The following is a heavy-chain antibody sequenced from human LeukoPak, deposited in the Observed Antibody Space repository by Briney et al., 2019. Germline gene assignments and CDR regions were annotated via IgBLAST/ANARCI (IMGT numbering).Heavy chain of an antibody. CDR3: ARGRITMVRGAHNPEDY. CDR1: GYTFTSYD. V-gene: IGHV1-8*01. D-gene: IGHD3-10*01. Sequence: GASVKVSCKASGYTFTSYDTNWVRQATGQGLEWMGWMNPNSGNTGYAQKFQGRVTMTRNTSISTAYMELSSLRSEDTAVYYCARGRITMVRGAHNPEDYWGQGTLVTVSS. CDR2: MNPNSGNT. J-gene: IGHJ4*02.